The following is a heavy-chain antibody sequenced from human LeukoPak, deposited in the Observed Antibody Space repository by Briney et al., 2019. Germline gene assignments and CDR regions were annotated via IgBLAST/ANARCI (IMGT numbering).Heavy chain of an antibody. Sequence: QPGGSLRLSCAASGFTFSSFSMDWVRPAPGKGLEWVLYISNSDRGSTIYYADSVKRRFTISRDNAKNSLYLQMNSVRAEDTAIYYCARDQRRGNYPYQFDWGSQGTLATVSS. V-gene: IGHV3-48*01. J-gene: IGHJ4*02. D-gene: IGHD1-7*01. CDR1: GFTFSSFS. CDR2: ISNSDRGSTI. CDR3: ARDQRRGNYPYQFDW.